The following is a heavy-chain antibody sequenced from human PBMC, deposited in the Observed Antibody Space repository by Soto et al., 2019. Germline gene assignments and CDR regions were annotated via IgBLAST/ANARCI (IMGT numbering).Heavy chain of an antibody. V-gene: IGHV1-45*02. J-gene: IGHJ6*03. CDR1: GDTFTYRY. CDR2: ITPFNGNT. CDR3: ASSRIVVVPGSLGSYYMDF. Sequence: QMQLGQSGAEVKKTGFSVKVSCTASGDTFTYRYRNWGRQAHAQALEWMGWITPFNGNTNYAQTFQDRVTVTRDRSMSTVYMELRSRRSEDTATYYCASSRIVVVPGSLGSYYMDFWGTATTVTVSS. D-gene: IGHD2-21*01.